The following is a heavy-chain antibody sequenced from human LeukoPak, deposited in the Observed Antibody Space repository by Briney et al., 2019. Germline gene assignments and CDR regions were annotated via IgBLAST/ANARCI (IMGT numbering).Heavy chain of an antibody. CDR3: ARDRYDFWSGRNGIYCYYYMDV. D-gene: IGHD3-3*01. CDR2: IIPIFGTA. Sequence: GASVKVSCKASGGTFSSYAISWVRQAPGQGLEWMGRIIPIFGTANYAQKFQGRVTITTDESTSTAYMELSSLRSEDTAVYYCARDRYDFWSGRNGIYCYYYMDVWGKGTTVTVSS. J-gene: IGHJ6*03. V-gene: IGHV1-69*05. CDR1: GGTFSSYA.